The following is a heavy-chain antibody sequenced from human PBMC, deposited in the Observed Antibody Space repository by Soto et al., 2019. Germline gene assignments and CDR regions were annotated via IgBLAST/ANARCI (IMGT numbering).Heavy chain of an antibody. CDR1: GGSFSGYY. Sequence: TLSLTCAVYGGSFSGYYWSWMRQPPGKGLEWIGEIYYSGTTNYNASLKSRVTISLDTSKNQFSLRLRSVTAADTALYFCARSGGKAAKYNWFDPWGQGTLVTVSS. CDR3: ARSGGKAAKYNWFDP. D-gene: IGHD3-10*01. J-gene: IGHJ5*02. V-gene: IGHV4-34*01. CDR2: IYYSGTT.